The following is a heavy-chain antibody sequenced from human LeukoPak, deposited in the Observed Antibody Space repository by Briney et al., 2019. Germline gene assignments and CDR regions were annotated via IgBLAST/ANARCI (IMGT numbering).Heavy chain of an antibody. Sequence: GGSLRLSCAASGFTFSNYAMTWVRQAPGKGLEWVSAITASGGSTYYADSVRGRFTISRDNSKNTLYLQMNSLRAEDTAVYYCARGRLAAAFDYWGQGTLVTVSS. J-gene: IGHJ4*02. CDR2: ITASGGST. V-gene: IGHV3-23*01. D-gene: IGHD6-13*01. CDR1: GFTFSNYA. CDR3: ARGRLAAAFDY.